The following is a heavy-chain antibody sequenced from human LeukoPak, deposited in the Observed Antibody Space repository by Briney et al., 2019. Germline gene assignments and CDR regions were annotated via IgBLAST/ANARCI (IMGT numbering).Heavy chain of an antibody. V-gene: IGHV4-34*01. J-gene: IGHJ6*03. CDR3: ARVRQQLVPHYYYYYMDV. Sequence: GSLRLSCTVSGFSLSSYAMSWIRQPPGKGLEWIGEINHSGSTNYNPSLKSRVTISVDTSKNQFSLKLSSVTAADTAVYYCARVRQQLVPHYYYYYMDVWGKGTTVTVSS. D-gene: IGHD6-13*01. CDR1: GFSLSSYA. CDR2: INHSGST.